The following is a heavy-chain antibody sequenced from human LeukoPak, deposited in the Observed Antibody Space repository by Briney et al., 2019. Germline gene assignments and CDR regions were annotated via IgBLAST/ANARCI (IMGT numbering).Heavy chain of an antibody. D-gene: IGHD3-10*01. Sequence: ASVKVSCKVSGYTLTELSKHWVRQAPGKGLEGMGGFDPEDGETIYAQKFQGRVTMTEDTSTDTAYMELSSLRSEDTAVYYCATLGGSGSYDYYYYGMDVWGQGTTVTVSS. V-gene: IGHV1-24*01. CDR1: GYTLTELS. J-gene: IGHJ6*02. CDR3: ATLGGSGSYDYYYYGMDV. CDR2: FDPEDGET.